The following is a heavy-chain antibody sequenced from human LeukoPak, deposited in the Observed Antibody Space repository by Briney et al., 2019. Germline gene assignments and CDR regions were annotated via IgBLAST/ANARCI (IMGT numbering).Heavy chain of an antibody. J-gene: IGHJ4*02. CDR1: GYTFTSYY. CDR3: AREQGGGYSYGYSY. D-gene: IGHD5-18*01. CDR2: INPNSGGT. Sequence: GASVKVSCKASGYTFTSYYMHWVRQAPGQGREWMGWINPNSGGTNYAQKFQGRLTMTRDTSISTAYMELSRLRSDDTAVYYCAREQGGGYSYGYSYWGQGTLVTVSS. V-gene: IGHV1-2*02.